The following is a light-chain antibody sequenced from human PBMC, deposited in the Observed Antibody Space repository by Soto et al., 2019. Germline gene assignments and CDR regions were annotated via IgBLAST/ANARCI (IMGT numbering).Light chain of an antibody. Sequence: EIVLTQSPGTLSLSPGERATLSCRASRSVSSSYLAWYQQKPGQAPRLLIYGASSRATGIPDRFSGSGSGTDFTLTISRLEPEDFAVYYCQQYGSSLLTFGGGTKV. CDR2: GAS. V-gene: IGKV3-20*01. J-gene: IGKJ4*01. CDR3: QQYGSSLLT. CDR1: RSVSSSY.